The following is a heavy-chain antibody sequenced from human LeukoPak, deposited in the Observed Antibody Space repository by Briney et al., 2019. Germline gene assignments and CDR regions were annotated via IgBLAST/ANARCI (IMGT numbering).Heavy chain of an antibody. D-gene: IGHD2-15*01. V-gene: IGHV1-18*01. CDR1: GYTFTSYA. Sequence: ASVKVSCKASGYTFTSYAISWVRQAPGQGLEWMGWISAYNGNTDYAQKLQVRVTMTTDTPTSTAYMELRGLRSDDTAVYYCARVVVVGDNYFDYWAQGTLVTVSS. CDR3: ARVVVVGDNYFDY. J-gene: IGHJ4*02. CDR2: ISAYNGNT.